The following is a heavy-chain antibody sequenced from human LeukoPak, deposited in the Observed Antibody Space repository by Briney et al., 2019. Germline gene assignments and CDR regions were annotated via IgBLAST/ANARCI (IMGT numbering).Heavy chain of an antibody. V-gene: IGHV4-61*02. CDR3: ARVIKGSGVPRAFDI. CDR2: IYTSGST. Sequence: SETLSLTCTVSGGSIRSGSYYWSWIRQPAGKGLEWIGRIYTSGSTYYNPSLKSRVTISVDTSKNQFSLKLSSVTAADTAVYYCARVIKGSGVPRAFDIWGQGTMVTVSS. J-gene: IGHJ3*02. D-gene: IGHD3-10*01. CDR1: GGSIRSGSYY.